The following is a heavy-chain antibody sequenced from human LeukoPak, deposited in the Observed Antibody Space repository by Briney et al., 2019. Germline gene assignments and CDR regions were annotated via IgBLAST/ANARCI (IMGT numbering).Heavy chain of an antibody. D-gene: IGHD6-13*01. CDR1: GFTFSSFA. Sequence: GGSLRLSCAASGFTFSSFAMSWVRQAPGKGLEWVSVSVISGSGGDSGGSTYYADSVKGRFTISRDDSNNTLYLQMSSLRVVDTAVYYCAIHRSGIAASGSNYWGQGTLVSVSS. V-gene: IGHV3-23*01. J-gene: IGHJ4*02. CDR3: AIHRSGIAASGSNY. CDR2: ISGSGGDSGGST.